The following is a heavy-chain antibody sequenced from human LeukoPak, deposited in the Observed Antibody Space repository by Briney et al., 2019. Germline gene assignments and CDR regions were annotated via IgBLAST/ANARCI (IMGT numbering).Heavy chain of an antibody. V-gene: IGHV3-23*01. CDR2: ISGSGGSAGST. CDR3: AKGAGSSWYYYYYMDV. CDR1: GFIFSSYT. Sequence: GGSLRLSCAASGFIFSSYTMTWVRQAPGRGLEWVSGISGSGGSAGSTYPTDSVKGRFTISRDNSKNTLYLQMNSLRAEDTAVNYCAKGAGSSWYYYYYMDVWGKGTTVTVSS. J-gene: IGHJ6*03. D-gene: IGHD6-13*01.